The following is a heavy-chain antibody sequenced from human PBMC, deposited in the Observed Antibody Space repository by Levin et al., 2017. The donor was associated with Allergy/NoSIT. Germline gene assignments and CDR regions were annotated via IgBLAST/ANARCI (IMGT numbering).Heavy chain of an antibody. CDR2: ISSSGRAT. CDR3: ARDDYIVF. CDR1: GFTFSSCS. Sequence: GESLKISCAASGFTFSSCSMHWVRQAPGKGLEWVSYISSSGRATYYADSVKGRFTISRDNVKNSLYLQMNSLRAEDTAVYYCARDDYIVFWGHGTMVTVSS. J-gene: IGHJ3*01. D-gene: IGHD4-11*01. V-gene: IGHV3-48*01.